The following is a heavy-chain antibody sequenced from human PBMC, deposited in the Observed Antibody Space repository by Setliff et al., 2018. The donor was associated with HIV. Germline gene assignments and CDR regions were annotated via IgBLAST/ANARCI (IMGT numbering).Heavy chain of an antibody. CDR2: IHVSGST. V-gene: IGHV4-59*08. CDR1: GGSMNANH. CDR3: ARTGYAFDV. J-gene: IGHJ3*01. Sequence: LSLTCTVSGGSMNANHWSWIRQSPGKGPEWIAYIHVSGSTYFNPSLSSRVTISIDTSNNQFSLRLSSVTAADTAVYYCARTGYAFDVWGLGTMVTVSS.